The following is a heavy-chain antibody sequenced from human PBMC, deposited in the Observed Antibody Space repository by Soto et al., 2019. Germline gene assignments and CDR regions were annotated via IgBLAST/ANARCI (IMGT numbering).Heavy chain of an antibody. V-gene: IGHV3-30*18. CDR3: AKLAVDTAMVTSGC. Sequence: PGGSLRLSCAASGFTFSSYGMHWVRQAPGKGLEWVAVISYDGSNKYYADSVKGRFTISRDNSKNTLYLQMNSLRAEDTAVYYCAKLAVDTAMVTSGCWGQGTLVTVSS. CDR2: ISYDGSNK. D-gene: IGHD5-18*01. CDR1: GFTFSSYG. J-gene: IGHJ4*02.